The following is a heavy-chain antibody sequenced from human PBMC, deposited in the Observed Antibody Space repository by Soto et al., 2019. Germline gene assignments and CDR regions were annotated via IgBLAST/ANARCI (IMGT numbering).Heavy chain of an antibody. CDR3: ARGGHVYYYYGMDV. CDR2: IYYSGST. Sequence: QVQLQESGPGLVKPSETLSLTCTVSGGSISSYYWSWIRQPPGKGLEWIGYIYYSGSTNYNPSLKSRGTISVDTSKSQFSLKLSSVTAADTAVYYCARGGHVYYYYGMDVWGQGTTVTVSS. V-gene: IGHV4-59*01. CDR1: GGSISSYY. J-gene: IGHJ6*02.